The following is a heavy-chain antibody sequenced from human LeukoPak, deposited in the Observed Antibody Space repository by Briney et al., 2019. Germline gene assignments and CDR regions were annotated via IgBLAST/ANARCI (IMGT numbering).Heavy chain of an antibody. J-gene: IGHJ4*02. CDR1: GFTFSSYA. V-gene: IGHV3-30-3*01. D-gene: IGHD3-3*01. CDR2: ISYDGSNK. Sequence: GGSLRLSCAASGFTFSSYAMHWVRQAPGKGLEGVAVISYDGSNKYYADSVKGRFTISRGNSKNTLYLQMNSLRAEDTAVYYCARDRFLAATAFDYWGQGTLVTVSS. CDR3: ARDRFLAATAFDY.